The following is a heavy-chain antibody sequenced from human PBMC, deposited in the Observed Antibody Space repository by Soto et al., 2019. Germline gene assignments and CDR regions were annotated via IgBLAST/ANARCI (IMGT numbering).Heavy chain of an antibody. CDR3: ARRGLYYYGMDV. CDR1: GGSISSYY. CDR2: IYYSGST. V-gene: IGHV4-59*08. Sequence: QVQLQESGPGLVKPSETLSLTCTVSGGSISSYYWSWIRQPPGKGLEWIGYIYYSGSTNYNPSLKSRVAISVATSKTQFSLKLSSVTAADTAVYYCARRGLYYYGMDVWGQGTTVTVSS. D-gene: IGHD3-16*01. J-gene: IGHJ6*02.